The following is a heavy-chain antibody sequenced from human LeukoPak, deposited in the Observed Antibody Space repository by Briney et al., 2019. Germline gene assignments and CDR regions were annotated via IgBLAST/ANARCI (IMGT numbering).Heavy chain of an antibody. D-gene: IGHD3-16*01. V-gene: IGHV1-69*13. J-gene: IGHJ4*02. Sequence: SVKVSCKAFGGSFSTHSINWMRQAPGQGLVWMGNITPMFGTSHSARRFQGRVTFTADESTTTAYLELSNVRSDDAGLYYCTVRPSGDAWGFEYWGQGSLVTVSS. CDR3: TVRPSGDAWGFEY. CDR2: ITPMFGTS. CDR1: GGSFSTHS.